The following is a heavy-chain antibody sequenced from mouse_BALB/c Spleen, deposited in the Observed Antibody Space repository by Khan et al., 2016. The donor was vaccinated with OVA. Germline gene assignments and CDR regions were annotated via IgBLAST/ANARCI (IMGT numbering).Heavy chain of an antibody. J-gene: IGHJ2*01. V-gene: IGHV3-2*02. CDR2: IRYSGNT. D-gene: IGHD1-1*02. CDR1: GYSITSDYA. CDR3: ARGYGGDFDY. Sequence: EVQLQESGPGLVKPSQSLSLTCTVTGYSITSDYAWNWIRQFPGNKLEWMGFIRYSGNTNYNPSLKSRITMTRDTSKNQFFLQLNCVTTDDTAIYDCARGYGGDFDYWGQGTTLTVSA.